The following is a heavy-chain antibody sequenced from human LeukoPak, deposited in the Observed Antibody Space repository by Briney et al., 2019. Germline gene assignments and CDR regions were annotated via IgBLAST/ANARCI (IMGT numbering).Heavy chain of an antibody. V-gene: IGHV3-53*01. J-gene: IGHJ6*03. D-gene: IGHD5-12*01. CDR2: IYGGGST. CDR1: GFTVSSNY. Sequence: GGSLRLSCAASGFTVSSNYMSWVRQAPGKGLEWVSVIYGGGSTYYADSVKGRFTISRDNSKNTLYLQMNSLRAEDTAVYYCAKYSGYNSPYYYYYMDVWGKGTTVTISS. CDR3: AKYSGYNSPYYYYYMDV.